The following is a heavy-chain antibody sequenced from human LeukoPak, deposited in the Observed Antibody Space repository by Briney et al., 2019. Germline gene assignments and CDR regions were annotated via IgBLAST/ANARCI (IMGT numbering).Heavy chain of an antibody. CDR2: ISSSGSTI. D-gene: IGHD2-21*01. V-gene: IGHV3-11*01. Sequence: PGRSLRLSCAASGFTFSDYYMSWIRQAPGKGLEWVSYISSSGSTIYYADSVKGRFTISRDNAKNSLYLQMNSLRAEDTAVYHCARGVWSKPGYYYYGMDVWGQGTTVTVSS. CDR3: ARGVWSKPGYYYYGMDV. CDR1: GFTFSDYY. J-gene: IGHJ6*02.